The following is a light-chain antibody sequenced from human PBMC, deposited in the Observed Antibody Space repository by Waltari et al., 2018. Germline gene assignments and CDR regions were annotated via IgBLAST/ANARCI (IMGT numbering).Light chain of an antibody. J-gene: IGKJ1*01. CDR2: GAS. V-gene: IGKV3-20*01. Sequence: EIVLTQSPGTLSLSPGERATLSCRASQSVSSAFLAWYQQKPGQAPRLLIYGASSRATGIPDRFSGSESGTDFTLTITRLDPEDFAVYYCQHYDSSLWTFGQGTKVEIK. CDR3: QHYDSSLWT. CDR1: QSVSSAF.